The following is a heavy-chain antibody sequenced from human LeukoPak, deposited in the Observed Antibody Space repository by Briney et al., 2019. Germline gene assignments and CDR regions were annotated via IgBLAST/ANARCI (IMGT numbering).Heavy chain of an antibody. Sequence: SETLSLTCTVSGGSISSYSWSWIRQPAGKGLEWIGRIYTSGSTNYNPSLKSRVTMSVDTSKNQFSLKLSSVTAADTAVYYCARSPWYGDYVDYWGQGTLVTVSS. CDR1: GGSISSYS. D-gene: IGHD4-17*01. CDR3: ARSPWYGDYVDY. V-gene: IGHV4-4*07. J-gene: IGHJ4*02. CDR2: IYTSGST.